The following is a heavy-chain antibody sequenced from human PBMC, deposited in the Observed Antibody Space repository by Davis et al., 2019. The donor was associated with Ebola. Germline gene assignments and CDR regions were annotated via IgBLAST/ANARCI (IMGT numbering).Heavy chain of an antibody. D-gene: IGHD6-6*01. CDR2: IYPSGGT. CDR1: GGSISSGNYY. CDR3: ATNSTSSGFNY. V-gene: IGHV4-61*09. J-gene: IGHJ4*02. Sequence: PSETLSLTCTVSGGSISSGNYYWSWIRQPAGKGLEGIGQIYPSGGTNYNPSPKSRLTISADTSQNQFPLKMTSVTAADTAAYYCATNSTSSGFNYWGQGTLVTVSS.